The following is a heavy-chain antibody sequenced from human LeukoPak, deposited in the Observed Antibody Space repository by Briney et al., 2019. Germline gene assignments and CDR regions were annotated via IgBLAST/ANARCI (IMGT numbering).Heavy chain of an antibody. J-gene: IGHJ4*02. Sequence: SETLSLTCAVYGGSFSGYYWSWIRQPPGKGLEWIGEINHSGSTNYNPSLTSRVTISVDTSKNQFSLKLSSVTAADTAVYYCARAYPRIGKDYWGQGTLVTVSS. CDR1: GGSFSGYY. V-gene: IGHV4-34*01. D-gene: IGHD2/OR15-2a*01. CDR3: ARAYPRIGKDY. CDR2: INHSGST.